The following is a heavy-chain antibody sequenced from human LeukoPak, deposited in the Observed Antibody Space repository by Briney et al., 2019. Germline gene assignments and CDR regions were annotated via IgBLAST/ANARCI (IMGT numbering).Heavy chain of an antibody. CDR2: IYHSGST. CDR1: GGSISSGGYS. V-gene: IGHV4-30-2*01. D-gene: IGHD6-13*01. CDR3: ARDRGRQLARREFDY. Sequence: SQTLSLTCAVSGGSISSGGYSWSWIRQPPGKGLEWIGYIYHSGSTYYNPSLKSRVTISVDRSKNQFSLKLSSVTAADTAVYYCARDRGRQLARREFDYWGQGTLVTVSS. J-gene: IGHJ4*02.